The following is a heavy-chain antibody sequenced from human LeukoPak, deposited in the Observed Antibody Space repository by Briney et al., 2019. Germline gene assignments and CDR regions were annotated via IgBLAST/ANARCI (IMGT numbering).Heavy chain of an antibody. CDR1: GFTFSSYS. CDR2: ISSSSSTI. Sequence: GGSLRLSCAASGFTFSSYSMNWVRQAPGKGLEWVSYISSSSSTIYYAGSVKGRFTISRDNAKNSLYLQMNSLRDEDTAVYYCARVGPLWFGELFTPLPYYYYYGMDVWGQGTTVTVSS. D-gene: IGHD3-10*01. CDR3: ARVGPLWFGELFTPLPYYYYYGMDV. J-gene: IGHJ6*02. V-gene: IGHV3-48*02.